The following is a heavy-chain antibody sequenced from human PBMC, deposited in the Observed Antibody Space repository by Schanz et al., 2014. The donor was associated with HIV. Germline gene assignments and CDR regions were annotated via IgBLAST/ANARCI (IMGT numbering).Heavy chain of an antibody. CDR3: ACECDYGGNSCFDY. CDR2: ISWNSGSI. J-gene: IGHJ4*02. CDR1: GFNFDDYV. D-gene: IGHD4-17*01. V-gene: IGHV3-9*01. Sequence: EVQLVESGGGLVQPGRSLRLSCTGSGFNFDDYVMYWVRQAPGKGLEWVSCISWNSGSIGYADSVKGRFTISRDNAKNSLYLQMNSLRAEDTALYYCACECDYGGNSCFDYWGQGTLVTVSS.